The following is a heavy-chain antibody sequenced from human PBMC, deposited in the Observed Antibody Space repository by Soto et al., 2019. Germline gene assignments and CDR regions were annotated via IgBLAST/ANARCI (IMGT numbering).Heavy chain of an antibody. V-gene: IGHV3-23*05. D-gene: IGHD6-13*01. J-gene: IGHJ4*02. CDR1: GFTFSSCG. CDR2: IGSSGATT. CDR3: ARLTAGGTDF. Sequence: GGSLRLSCTASGFTFSSCGMSWVRQAPGKGLEWVSSIGSSGATTYYADSVRGRLTISRDNSKSILYLQMNGLRAEDTAVYRCARLTAGGTDFWGQGTLVTAPQ.